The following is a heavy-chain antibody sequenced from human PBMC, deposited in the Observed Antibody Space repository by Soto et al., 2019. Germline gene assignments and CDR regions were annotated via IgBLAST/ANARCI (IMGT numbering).Heavy chain of an antibody. D-gene: IGHD3-9*01. CDR2: ISSSSSYI. CDR3: ARDLHPHNYDILTGYPYYYYYMDV. J-gene: IGHJ6*03. Sequence: GGSLRLSCAASGFTFSSYSMNWVRQAPGKGLEWVSSISSSSSYIYYADSVKGRFTISRDNAKNSLYLQMNSLRADVTAVYYGARDLHPHNYDILTGYPYYYYYMDVWGKGTTVTVSS. CDR1: GFTFSSYS. V-gene: IGHV3-21*01.